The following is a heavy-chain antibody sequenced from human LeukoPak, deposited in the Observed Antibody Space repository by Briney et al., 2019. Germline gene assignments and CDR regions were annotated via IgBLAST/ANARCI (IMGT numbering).Heavy chain of an antibody. CDR3: AREDYYDSSGYDY. CDR2: ISSRSSYI. Sequence: GGTLRLSCAASGFTFSSYSMNWVREAPGKGLEWVSSISSRSSYIYYADSVKGRFTISRDNAKNSLYLQMNSLRAEDTAVYYCAREDYYDSSGYDYWGQGTLVTVSS. CDR1: GFTFSSYS. D-gene: IGHD3-22*01. J-gene: IGHJ4*02. V-gene: IGHV3-21*06.